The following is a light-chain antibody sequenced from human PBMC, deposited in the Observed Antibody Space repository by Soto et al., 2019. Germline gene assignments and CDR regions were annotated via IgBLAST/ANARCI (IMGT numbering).Light chain of an antibody. CDR2: RAS. CDR1: QTVNSW. CDR3: QQSYSTPIT. J-gene: IGKJ5*01. V-gene: IGKV1-5*03. Sequence: DIQMTQSPSTLSASVGDRVTLTCRASQTVNSWLAWYQQKPGKAPRFLIYRASTLESGIPSRFSGSGSGTDFTLTIRSLQPEDFATYYCQQSYSTPITFGQGTRLEIK.